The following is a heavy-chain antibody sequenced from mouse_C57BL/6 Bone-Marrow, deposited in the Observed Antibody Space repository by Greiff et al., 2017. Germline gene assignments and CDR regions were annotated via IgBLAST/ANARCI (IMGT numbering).Heavy chain of an antibody. J-gene: IGHJ1*03. V-gene: IGHV1-9*01. CDR3: ATDYYGSSYWYFDV. Sequence: QVQLQQSGAELMKPGASVKLSCKATGYTFTGYWIEWVKQRPGHGLEWIGEILPGSGSTNYNAKFKGKATFTADTSSNTAYMQLSSLTTEDSAIYYGATDYYGSSYWYFDVWGTGTTVTVSS. CDR2: ILPGSGST. D-gene: IGHD1-1*01. CDR1: GYTFTGYW.